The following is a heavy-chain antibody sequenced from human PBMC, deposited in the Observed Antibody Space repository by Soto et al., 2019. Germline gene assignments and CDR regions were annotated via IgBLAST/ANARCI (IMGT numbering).Heavy chain of an antibody. Sequence: LRLSCEASGFVFTNFWMHWVRHVPGKGLVWVARIDTSGHSTNYAESVKGRFTISRDNAKNTVSLQMNSLRVEDTGVYYCAKDSWYFDLWSQGSQVTVSS. CDR3: AKDSWYFDL. D-gene: IGHD6-13*01. CDR2: IDTSGHST. V-gene: IGHV3-74*01. CDR1: GFVFTNFW. J-gene: IGHJ4*02.